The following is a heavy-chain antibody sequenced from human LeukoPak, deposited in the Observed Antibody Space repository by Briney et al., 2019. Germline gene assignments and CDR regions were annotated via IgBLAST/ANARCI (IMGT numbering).Heavy chain of an antibody. D-gene: IGHD2-15*01. CDR1: GGSISSGGYF. CDR2: IFYSGST. J-gene: IGHJ4*02. V-gene: IGHV4-31*03. CDR3: ARERGRQVDY. Sequence: SETLSLTCTVSGGSISSGGYFWSWIRQHPGRGLEWIGYIFYSGSTYYNPSLKSRVTISVVTSMNQFSLRLSSVTAADTAVYYCARERGRQVDYWGQGTLVTVSS.